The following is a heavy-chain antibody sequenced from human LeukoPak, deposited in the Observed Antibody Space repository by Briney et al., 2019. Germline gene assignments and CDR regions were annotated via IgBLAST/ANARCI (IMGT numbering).Heavy chain of an antibody. Sequence: ASVNVSCKASGYTFTGYYVHWMRQAPGQGLEWMGWINPYSGDTEYEQKFEGRVTMTRDTSIATAYMEMTRLTPDDTAVYYCARDRGPSADSGIYYQYYFHYWGQGSQVTVSS. D-gene: IGHD3-10*01. CDR2: INPYSGDT. CDR1: GYTFTGYY. J-gene: IGHJ4*02. CDR3: ARDRGPSADSGIYYQYYFHY. V-gene: IGHV1-2*02.